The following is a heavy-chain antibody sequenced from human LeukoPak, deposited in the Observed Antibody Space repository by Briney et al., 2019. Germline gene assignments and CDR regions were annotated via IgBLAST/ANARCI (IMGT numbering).Heavy chain of an antibody. CDR3: AGYYYDSSRGFDL. Sequence: GGSLRLSCAASGFKFDDFGMSWVRQAPGKGLEWVCDINWNGAWTGYADSVKGRFTISRDNAKNSLYLQMNSLRAEDTASYYCAGYYYDSSRGFDLWGQGTLVTVSA. J-gene: IGHJ5*02. CDR2: INWNGAWT. CDR1: GFKFDDFG. D-gene: IGHD3-22*01. V-gene: IGHV3-20*04.